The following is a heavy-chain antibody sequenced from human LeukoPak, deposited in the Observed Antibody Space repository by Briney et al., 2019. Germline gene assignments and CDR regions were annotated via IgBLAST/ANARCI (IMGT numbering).Heavy chain of an antibody. CDR3: AKDPSASGNEGQFDY. D-gene: IGHD2-15*01. Sequence: PGGSLRLSCAASGFTFSSYGMHWVRQAPGKGLEWVAFIRYDGSNKYYADSVKGRFTISRDNSKDTLYLQMNSLRAEDTAVYYCAKDPSASGNEGQFDYWGQGTLVTVSS. V-gene: IGHV3-30*02. CDR2: IRYDGSNK. CDR1: GFTFSSYG. J-gene: IGHJ4*02.